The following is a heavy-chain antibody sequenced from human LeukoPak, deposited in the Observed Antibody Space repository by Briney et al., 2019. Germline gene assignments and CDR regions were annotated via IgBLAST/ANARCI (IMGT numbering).Heavy chain of an antibody. V-gene: IGHV4-59*07. CDR3: ARSTGFDYGFGWFDP. CDR2: IYHSGRT. CDR1: SGSISGYY. Sequence: TATDTLSLTCTVSSGSISGYYWSWIRQPPGKGLEWIAYIYHSGRTEYNSSLKSRVTISVDTSKNQFSLKLTSATAADTAVYYCARSTGFDYGFGWFDPWGQGTLVAV. D-gene: IGHD1-1*01. J-gene: IGHJ5*02.